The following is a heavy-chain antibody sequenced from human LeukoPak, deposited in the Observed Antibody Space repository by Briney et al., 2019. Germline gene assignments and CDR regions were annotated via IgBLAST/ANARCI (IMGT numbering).Heavy chain of an antibody. J-gene: IGHJ4*02. CDR1: GFTFSSYA. Sequence: GGSLRLSCAAFGFTFSSYAMSGVRQAPGKGLEWVSAISGSGARTYYADSVKGRFTISRDNSRNTLYLQINSLRAEDTAVYYCAKLAGASDSGDYWGQGTLVTVSS. CDR3: AKLAGASDSGDY. V-gene: IGHV3-23*01. D-gene: IGHD6-19*01. CDR2: ISGSGART.